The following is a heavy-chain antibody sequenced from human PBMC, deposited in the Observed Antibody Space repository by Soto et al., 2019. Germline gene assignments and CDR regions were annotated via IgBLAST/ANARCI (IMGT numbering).Heavy chain of an antibody. D-gene: IGHD3-16*01. Sequence: QVQLVQSGAEVKQPGASVKVSCKAPGNTLTDYYIHWVRQAPGQGLEWMGCFNPKSGGTKYANKFQGWATMPRDTSISPAYMELARLKPDTRAVNYFARGGPPLYDSFPGPYYDVVNYSDPWARERWSPSPQ. CDR3: ARGGPPLYDSFPGPYYDVVNYSDP. J-gene: IGHJ5*02. CDR2: FNPKSGGT. V-gene: IGHV1-2*04. CDR1: GNTLTDYY.